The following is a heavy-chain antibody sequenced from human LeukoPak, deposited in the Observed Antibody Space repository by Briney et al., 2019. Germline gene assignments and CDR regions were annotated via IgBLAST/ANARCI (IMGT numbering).Heavy chain of an antibody. J-gene: IGHJ4*02. CDR1: GFTFSSYA. CDR3: ARVPADY. Sequence: GGSLRLSCAASGFTFSSYAMSWVRQAPGKGLEWVAVISYDGSRKDYTDSVNGRFTISRDNAKNSLYLQMNSLRAEDTAVYYCARVPADYWGQGTLVTVSS. V-gene: IGHV3-30*14. CDR2: ISYDGSRK.